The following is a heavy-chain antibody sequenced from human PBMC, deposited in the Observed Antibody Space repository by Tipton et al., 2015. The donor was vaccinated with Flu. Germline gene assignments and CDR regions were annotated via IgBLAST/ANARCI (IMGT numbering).Heavy chain of an antibody. CDR1: GYTFTSYG. CDR2: ISAYNGNT. J-gene: IGHJ5*02. V-gene: IGHV1-18*01. Sequence: QLVQSGAEVKKPGASVKVSCKASGYTFTSYGISWVRQAPGQGLEWMGWISAYNGNTNYAQKLQGRVTMTTDTSTSTAYMELRSLRSDDPAVYHCARPVGDYYDSSGYSIYNWFDPWGQGTLVTVSS. D-gene: IGHD3-22*01. CDR3: ARPVGDYYDSSGYSIYNWFDP.